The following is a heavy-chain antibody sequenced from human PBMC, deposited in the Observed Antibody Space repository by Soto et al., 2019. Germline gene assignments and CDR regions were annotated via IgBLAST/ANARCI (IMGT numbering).Heavy chain of an antibody. J-gene: IGHJ6*02. V-gene: IGHV4-59*01. Sequence: PSETLSLTCTVSGGSISSYYWSWIRQPPGKGLEWIGYIYYSGSTNYNPSLKSRVTISVDTSKNQFSLKLSSVTAADTAVYYCASSLGGDFWSGYYTAYYYYGMDFWGQGTTVTVSS. CDR3: ASSLGGDFWSGYYTAYYYYGMDF. D-gene: IGHD3-3*01. CDR1: GGSISSYY. CDR2: IYYSGST.